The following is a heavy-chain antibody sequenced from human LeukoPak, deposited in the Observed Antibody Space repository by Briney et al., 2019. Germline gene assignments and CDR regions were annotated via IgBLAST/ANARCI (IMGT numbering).Heavy chain of an antibody. V-gene: IGHV4-38-2*02. J-gene: IGHJ2*01. CDR3: ARGCRDDYSNYWYFDL. Sequence: SETLSLTCTVSGYSISTGYYWGWIRQPPGKGLEWIGSMYHSGSTYYNPSLKSRVTMSADTSKNHFSLKLSSVTAADTAVYYCARGCRDDYSNYWYFDLWGRGTLVTVSS. CDR1: GYSISTGYY. D-gene: IGHD5-24*01. CDR2: MYHSGST.